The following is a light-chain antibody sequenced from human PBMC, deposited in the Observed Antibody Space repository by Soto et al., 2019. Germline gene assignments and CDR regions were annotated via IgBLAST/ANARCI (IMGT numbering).Light chain of an antibody. V-gene: IGLV2-14*01. J-gene: IGLJ3*02. CDR3: SSYTSTTTRM. CDR1: SSDIGAYNY. CDR2: EVS. Sequence: QSALTQPASVSGSPGQSITISCTGTSSDIGAYNYVSWYQQHPGKAPRLIIYEVSNRPSGISNRFSGSKSGITASLTISGLQPEDEADYHCSSYTSTTTRMCGGGTQLTVL.